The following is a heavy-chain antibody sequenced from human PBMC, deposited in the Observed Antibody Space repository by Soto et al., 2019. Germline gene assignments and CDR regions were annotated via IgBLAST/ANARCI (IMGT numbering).Heavy chain of an antibody. CDR3: AKEGRSSWYYFDY. D-gene: IGHD6-13*01. CDR2: ISGSGGST. V-gene: IGHV3-23*01. J-gene: IGHJ4*02. Sequence: PGGSLRLSYAASGFTFSSYAVSWVRQAPGKGLEWVSTISGSGGSTYYADSVKGRFTISRDNSKNTLYLQMNSLRAEDTAVYYCAKEGRSSWYYFDYWGQGTLVTVSS. CDR1: GFTFSSYA.